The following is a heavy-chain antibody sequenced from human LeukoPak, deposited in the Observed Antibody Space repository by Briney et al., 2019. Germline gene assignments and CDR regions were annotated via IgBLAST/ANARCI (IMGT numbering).Heavy chain of an antibody. CDR2: IYHSGGN. CDR3: ARKRVGASDAFDI. V-gene: IGHV4-38-2*01. Sequence: PSETLSLTCAVSGYSITSGYYWGWIRQPPGKGLEWIGSIYHSGGNYYNPSLKSRLTMSVDTSKNQFSLKLSSVTAADTAVYYCARKRVGASDAFDIWVQGTMVTVPS. J-gene: IGHJ3*02. D-gene: IGHD1-26*01. CDR1: GYSITSGYY.